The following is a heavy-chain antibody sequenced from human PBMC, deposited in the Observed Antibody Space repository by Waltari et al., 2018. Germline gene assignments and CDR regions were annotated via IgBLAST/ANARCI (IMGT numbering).Heavy chain of an antibody. J-gene: IGHJ3*02. V-gene: IGHV1-24*01. CDR3: ASAPVGATTGYAFDI. CDR2: FESEDVET. CDR1: GSTLTELS. D-gene: IGHD1-26*01. Sequence: QVQLVQSGAEVKKPGASVKVSGKVSGSTLTELSMNWVRQAPGKGLEWMGGFESEDVETIYAQKVQGRGTMTEDTSTDTAYMELSRLRSEDTAVYYWASAPVGATTGYAFDIWGQGTMVTVSS.